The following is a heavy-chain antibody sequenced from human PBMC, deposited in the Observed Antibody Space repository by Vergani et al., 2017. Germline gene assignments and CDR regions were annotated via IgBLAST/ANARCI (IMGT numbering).Heavy chain of an antibody. CDR1: GFTFSGSA. V-gene: IGHV3-73*02. D-gene: IGHD3-22*01. Sequence: EVQLVESGGGLVQPGGSLKLSCAASGFTFSGSAMHWVRQASGEGLEWVGRIRSKANSYATAYAASVKGRFTISRDDSKNTAYLQMNSLKTEDTAVYYCTGYYYDSSALDAFDIWGQGTMVTVSS. J-gene: IGHJ3*02. CDR2: IRSKANSYAT. CDR3: TGYYYDSSALDAFDI.